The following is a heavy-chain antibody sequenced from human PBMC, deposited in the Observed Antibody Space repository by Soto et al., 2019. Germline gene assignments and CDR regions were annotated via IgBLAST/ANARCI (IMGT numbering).Heavy chain of an antibody. CDR2: VIRSFGTP. V-gene: IGHV1-69*12. D-gene: IGHD3-10*01. Sequence: QVQLVQSGAEVTKPGSSVKVSCKASGGTFSSYAINWVRQAPGQGLEWMGGVIRSFGTPDYAQRFQGRVTITADESTSTAYMELSSLRSEDTAVYYCAGEGSNEYYYCGMDVWGQGTTVTVSS. CDR3: AGEGSNEYYYCGMDV. CDR1: GGTFSSYA. J-gene: IGHJ6*02.